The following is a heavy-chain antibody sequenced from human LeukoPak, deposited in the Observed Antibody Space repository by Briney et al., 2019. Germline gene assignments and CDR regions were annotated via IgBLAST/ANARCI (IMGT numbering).Heavy chain of an antibody. V-gene: IGHV4-34*01. CDR3: ARHRRYGSGSYYKELDY. Sequence: PSETLSLTCAVYGGSFSGYYWSWIRQPPGKGLEWIGEINHSGSTNYNPSLKSRVTISVDTSKNQFSLKLSSVTAADTAVYYCARHRRYGSGSYYKELDYWGQGTLVTVSS. D-gene: IGHD3-10*01. J-gene: IGHJ4*02. CDR2: INHSGST. CDR1: GGSFSGYY.